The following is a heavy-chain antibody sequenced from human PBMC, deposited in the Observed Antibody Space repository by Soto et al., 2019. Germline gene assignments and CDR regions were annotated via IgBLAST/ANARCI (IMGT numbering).Heavy chain of an antibody. D-gene: IGHD3-22*01. J-gene: IGHJ5*02. CDR3: ATLDYEGAVP. CDR1: GFTFSKYG. CDR2: ISYDGRNI. Sequence: PGGSLRLSCAASGFTFSKYGVHWVRQAPGQGLEWVALISYDGRNIDYADAVKGRFTISRDNSKNSVYLQMNSLRSEDTAVYYCATLDYEGAVPWGQGTRVTVYS. V-gene: IGHV3-30*03.